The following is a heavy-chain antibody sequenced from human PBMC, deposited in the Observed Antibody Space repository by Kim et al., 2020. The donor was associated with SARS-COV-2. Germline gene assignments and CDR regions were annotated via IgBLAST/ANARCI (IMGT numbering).Heavy chain of an antibody. D-gene: IGHD3-16*01. J-gene: IGHJ4*02. CDR1: GFTFSTSW. CDR2: INQDGSEK. Sequence: GGSLRLSCAASGFTFSTSWMTWVRQAPGKGLEWVATINQDGSEKYYVDSVKGRFTISRDNAKNSLYLQMNSLRADDTAMYYCARGSRGDYWGQGTLFTVSS. V-gene: IGHV3-7*04. CDR3: ARGSRGDY.